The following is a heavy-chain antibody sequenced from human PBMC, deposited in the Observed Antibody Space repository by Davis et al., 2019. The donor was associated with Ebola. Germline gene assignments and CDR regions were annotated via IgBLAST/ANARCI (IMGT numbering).Heavy chain of an antibody. Sequence: PSETLSLTCSVSGTSISPYYWSWIRLTPGKGLDWIGYVEHHGRTEYIPSFNSRVTISVDTSKSQFSLKLTSVTTADTAVYYCARGVFGAFFDSWGQGALVTVSS. V-gene: IGHV4-59*01. CDR2: VEHHGRT. CDR1: GTSISPYY. J-gene: IGHJ4*02. D-gene: IGHD3-10*01. CDR3: ARGVFGAFFDS.